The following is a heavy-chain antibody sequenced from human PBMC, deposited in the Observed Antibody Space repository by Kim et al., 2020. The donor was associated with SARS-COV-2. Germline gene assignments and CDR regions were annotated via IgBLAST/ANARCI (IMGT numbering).Heavy chain of an antibody. CDR3: AREAAAAYGMDV. Sequence: SETLSLTCTVSGGSISSSSYYWGWIRQPPGKGLEWIGSIYYSGSTYYNPSLKSRVTISVDTSKNQFSLKLSSVTAADTAVYYCAREAAAAYGMDVWGQGTTVTVSS. J-gene: IGHJ6*02. V-gene: IGHV4-39*02. CDR1: GGSISSSSYY. D-gene: IGHD6-13*01. CDR2: IYYSGST.